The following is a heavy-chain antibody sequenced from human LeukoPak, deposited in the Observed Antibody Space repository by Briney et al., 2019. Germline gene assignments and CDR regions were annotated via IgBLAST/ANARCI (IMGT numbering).Heavy chain of an antibody. V-gene: IGHV3-7*01. J-gene: IGHJ4*02. CDR2: IKEDGSER. CDR3: AFAY. CDR1: GFTFSSHW. Sequence: GGSLRLSCAASGFTFSSHWMNWVRQAPGKGPEWVASIKEDGSERKYVESVKGRFTISRDSAENSLFLQMDSLSAEDTALYYRAFAYWGPGTLVTVSS.